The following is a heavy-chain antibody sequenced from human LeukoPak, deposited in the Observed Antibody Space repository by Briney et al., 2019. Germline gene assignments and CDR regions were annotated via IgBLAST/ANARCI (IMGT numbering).Heavy chain of an antibody. CDR1: GFTFSSYA. CDR2: ISCSGGST. Sequence: GGSLRLSCAASGFTFSSYAISWVRQAPEKGLEWVSAISCSGGSTCYADSVKGRFTISRDNSKNTLYLQMNSLRAEDTAVYYCAKDTYCSSTSCYTWGYDYWGQGTLVTVSS. D-gene: IGHD2-2*02. CDR3: AKDTYCSSTSCYTWGYDY. J-gene: IGHJ4*02. V-gene: IGHV3-23*01.